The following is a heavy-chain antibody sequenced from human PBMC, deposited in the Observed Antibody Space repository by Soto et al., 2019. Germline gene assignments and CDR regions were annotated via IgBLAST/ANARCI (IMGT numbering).Heavy chain of an antibody. V-gene: IGHV4-30-4*01. J-gene: IGHJ5*02. CDR2: IYHSGRT. CDR1: GASISSGDYY. D-gene: IGHD3-22*01. Sequence: SETLSLTCTVSGASISSGDYYWSWIRQPPGKGLEWIGYIYHSGRTYYNPSLKSRVTISVDTSRNQFSLTLSSVAAADTAVYYCARLPLTATSAYYPNWFDNWGQGTLVTVSS. CDR3: ARLPLTATSAYYPNWFDN.